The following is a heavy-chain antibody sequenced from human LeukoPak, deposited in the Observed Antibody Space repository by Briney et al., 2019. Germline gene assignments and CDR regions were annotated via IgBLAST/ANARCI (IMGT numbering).Heavy chain of an antibody. Sequence: GGSLRLSCAASGFTFSSYGMHWVRQAPGKGLEWVAVIWYDGSNKYYADSVKGRFTISRDNSKNTLYLQMNSLSAEDTAVYYCARDSSGYDSIDYWGQGTLVTVSS. CDR3: ARDSSGYDSIDY. D-gene: IGHD5-12*01. CDR2: IWYDGSNK. V-gene: IGHV3-33*01. J-gene: IGHJ4*02. CDR1: GFTFSSYG.